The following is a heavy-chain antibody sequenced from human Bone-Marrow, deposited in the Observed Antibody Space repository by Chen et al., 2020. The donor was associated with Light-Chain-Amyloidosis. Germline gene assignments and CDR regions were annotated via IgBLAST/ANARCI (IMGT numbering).Heavy chain of an antibody. CDR3: TREGSTSWFNRYFCL. Sequence: EGHLVESGGALVQPGGSLTLSCAGSGFTFRSYAMNWVRQAPGKGLEVVAGLTVIGDYTCKADSVKCRFTISRDNSKDTMYLQMFSLRTEDTATYCGTREGSTSWFNRYFCLGGQGTRVIVSS. V-gene: IGHV3-23*04. CDR2: LTVIGDYT. D-gene: IGHD2-2*01. CDR1: GFTFRSYA. J-gene: IGHJ4*02.